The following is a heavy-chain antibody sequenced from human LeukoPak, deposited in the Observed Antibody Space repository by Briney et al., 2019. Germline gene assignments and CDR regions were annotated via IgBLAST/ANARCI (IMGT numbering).Heavy chain of an antibody. CDR3: ARDLVDCGGGCNNFRE. CDR1: GFNFSHYC. J-gene: IGHJ4*02. CDR2: ISYNGSDT. V-gene: IGHV3-30*04. Sequence: GGSLRLSCAASGFNFSHYCLHWVRQAPAKGLEWVAFISYNGSDTYYADSVKGRFTISRDNSRNTLYLQMDSLRLGDTATYYCARDLVDCGGGCNNFREGGQGTLVTVSS. D-gene: IGHD2-8*02.